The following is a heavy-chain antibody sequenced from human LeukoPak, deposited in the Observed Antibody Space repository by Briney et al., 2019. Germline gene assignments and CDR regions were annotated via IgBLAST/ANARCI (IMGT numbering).Heavy chain of an antibody. Sequence: RGESLKISCKGSGYTFTTYWIGWVRQVPGKGLEWMGIIYPGDSDTRYSPSFQGQVTISADKSISTAYLQWSSLKASDTAVYYCARPLYGSSRVFDIWGQGTMVTVSS. V-gene: IGHV5-51*01. CDR2: IYPGDSDT. CDR1: GYTFTTYW. CDR3: ARPLYGSSRVFDI. D-gene: IGHD1-26*01. J-gene: IGHJ3*02.